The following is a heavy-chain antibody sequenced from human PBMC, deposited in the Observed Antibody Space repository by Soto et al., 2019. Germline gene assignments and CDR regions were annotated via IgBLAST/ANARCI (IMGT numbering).Heavy chain of an antibody. J-gene: IGHJ6*03. Sequence: ASVKVSCKASGYTFTSYYMHWVRQAPGQGLEWMGMINPNGGGTSYAQKFQGRVTMTRDTSISTAYMELSRLRSDDTAVYYCARANWGSSDYYYYMDVWGKGTTVTVSS. CDR3: ARANWGSSDYYYYMDV. CDR2: INPNGGGT. CDR1: GYTFTSYY. V-gene: IGHV1-2*02. D-gene: IGHD7-27*01.